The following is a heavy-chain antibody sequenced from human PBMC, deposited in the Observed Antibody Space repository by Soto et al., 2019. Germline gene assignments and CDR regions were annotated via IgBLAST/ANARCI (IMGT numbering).Heavy chain of an antibody. CDR1: GGSLSSYY. Sequence: PSETLSLTCTVSGGSLSSYYWSWIRQTPGKGLEWIEYIYFSGSTNYNPSLKSRVTISVDTSKNQFSLRLNSVTAADTAVYYCARELRDGSGAFACWGQGTLVTVSS. V-gene: IGHV4-59*01. CDR3: ARELRDGSGAFAC. CDR2: IYFSGST. D-gene: IGHD3-10*01. J-gene: IGHJ4*02.